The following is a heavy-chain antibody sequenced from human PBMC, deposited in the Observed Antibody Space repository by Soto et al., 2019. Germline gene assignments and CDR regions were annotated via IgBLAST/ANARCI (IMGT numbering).Heavy chain of an antibody. D-gene: IGHD2-2*01. J-gene: IGHJ6*03. V-gene: IGHV3-48*01. CDR3: ARDLRLVVPAATPIVHYYYYYMDV. CDR2: ISSSSSTI. Sequence: GGSLRLSCAASGFTFSSYSMNWVRQAPGKGLEWVSYISSSSSTIYYADSVKGRFTISRDNAKNSLYLQMNSLRAEDTAVYYCARDLRLVVPAATPIVHYYYYYMDVWGKGTTVTVSS. CDR1: GFTFSSYS.